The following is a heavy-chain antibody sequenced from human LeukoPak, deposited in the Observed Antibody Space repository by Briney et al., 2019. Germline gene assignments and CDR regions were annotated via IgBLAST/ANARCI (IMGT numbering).Heavy chain of an antibody. V-gene: IGHV3-33*06. CDR2: IWYDGSNK. CDR3: AKDQVESFNYYYYGMDV. CDR1: GFAFSNYG. J-gene: IGHJ6*02. Sequence: HPGGSLRLSCAASGFAFSNYGMHWVRQAPDKGLEWVAVIWYDGSNKYYADSVKGRFTISRDNSKNTLYLQLNSLRAEDTAVYYCAKDQVESFNYYYYGMDVWGQGTTVTVSS.